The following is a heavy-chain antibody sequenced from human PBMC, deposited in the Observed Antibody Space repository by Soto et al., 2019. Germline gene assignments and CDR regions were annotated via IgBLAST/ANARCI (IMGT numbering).Heavy chain of an antibody. CDR1: GYTFTSNG. D-gene: IGHD2-21*02. CDR3: ARDLAYWGGDFYPIDY. CDR2: IRAYNGNT. V-gene: IGHV1-18*01. J-gene: IGHJ4*02. Sequence: QVQLVQSGAEVKKPGASVKVSCKASGYTFTSNGISWVRQAPGQGLEWMGWIRAYNGNTNYAQKLQGRATMTTDTPTSTSYMELRSLRSYDTAVYYCARDLAYWGGDFYPIDYWGQGTLVTVSS.